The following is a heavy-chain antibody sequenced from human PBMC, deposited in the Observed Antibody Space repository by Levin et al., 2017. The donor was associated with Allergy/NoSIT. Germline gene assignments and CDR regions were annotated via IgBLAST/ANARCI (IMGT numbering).Heavy chain of an antibody. CDR1: GGSISSSY. D-gene: IGHD5-18*01. V-gene: IGHV4-59*12. Sequence: SQTLSLTCTVSGGSISSSYWSWIRQPPGKGLEWIGYIYHSGSTISSPSLKSRVTISIDTSRNQFSLRLRSVAAADTAVYYCASSGITAMIYYYNGLDVWGQGTTVTVSS. CDR2: IYHSGST. J-gene: IGHJ6*02. CDR3: ASSGITAMIYYYNGLDV.